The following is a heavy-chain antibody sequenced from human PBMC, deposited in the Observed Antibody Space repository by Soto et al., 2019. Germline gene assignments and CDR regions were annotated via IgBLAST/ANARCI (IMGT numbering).Heavy chain of an antibody. V-gene: IGHV4-34*01. CDR2: VSHRGRT. CDR3: ARNGGSTWYYFDS. Sequence: SETLSLTCAVNCESFTDYYGCWIRQSPGKGLEWIGEVSHRGRTNYNPSLKSRVTISIDMSKNQFSLKLNSLTAADTGMYYCARNGGSTWYYFDSWGQGTVVT. J-gene: IGHJ4*02. D-gene: IGHD6-13*01. CDR1: CESFTDYY.